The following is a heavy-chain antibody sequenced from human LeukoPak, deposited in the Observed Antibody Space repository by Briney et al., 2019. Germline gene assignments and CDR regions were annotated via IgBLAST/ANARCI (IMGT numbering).Heavy chain of an antibody. V-gene: IGHV3-64*01. CDR3: ARGADTAMDLLDY. J-gene: IGHJ4*02. D-gene: IGHD5-18*01. CDR1: GFTFSSYA. CDR2: ISSNGGST. Sequence: PGGSLRLSCAASGFTFSSYAMHWVRQAPGKGLEYVSAISSNGGSTYYANSVKGRFTISRDNSKNTLYLQMGSLRAEDMAVYYCARGADTAMDLLDYWGQGTLVTVSS.